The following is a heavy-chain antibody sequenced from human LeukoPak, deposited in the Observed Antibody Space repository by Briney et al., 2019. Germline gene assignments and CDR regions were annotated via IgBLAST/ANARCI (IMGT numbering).Heavy chain of an antibody. CDR2: ISSSSSYI. CDR1: GFTFSNSA. V-gene: IGHV3-21*01. J-gene: IGHJ5*02. Sequence: PGGSLRLSCAASGFTFSNSAMSWVRQAPGKGLEWVSFISSSSSYIYYADSVKGRFTISRDNAKNSLYLQMNSLRAEDTAVYYCARDRAAAGTGWFDPWGQGTLVTVSS. CDR3: ARDRAAAGTGWFDP. D-gene: IGHD6-13*01.